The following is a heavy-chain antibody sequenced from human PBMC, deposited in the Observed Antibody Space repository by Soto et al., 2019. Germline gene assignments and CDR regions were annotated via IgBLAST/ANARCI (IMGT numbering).Heavy chain of an antibody. CDR1: GYTLTDLS. D-gene: IGHD6-19*01. CDR2: FDHEDGET. V-gene: IGHV1-24*01. Sequence: QVPLVQSGAEVKKPGASVKVSCRVSGYTLTDLSMHWGRQAPGKGLGWMGGFDHEDGETSYAQKFQGRVTMTEDTSTDTAYMELSSLRSEATAVYYCATVPYGSGWSYCGQGTLVTVSS. J-gene: IGHJ4*02. CDR3: ATVPYGSGWSY.